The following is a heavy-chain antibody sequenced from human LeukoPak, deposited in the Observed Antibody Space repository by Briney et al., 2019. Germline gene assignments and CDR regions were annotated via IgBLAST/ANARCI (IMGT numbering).Heavy chain of an antibody. D-gene: IGHD3-16*01. CDR1: GFTVSTNY. V-gene: IGHV3-66*01. CDR2: IYSGGRT. J-gene: IGHJ6*02. CDR3: ARDNVLLTDYYYYGMDV. Sequence: GGSLRLSCAASGFTVSTNYMNWVRQAPGKGLEWVSVIYSGGRTYYADSVKGRFTISRDNSKSTVYLQMNSLRAEDTAVYYCARDNVLLTDYYYYGMDVLGQGTTVTVSS.